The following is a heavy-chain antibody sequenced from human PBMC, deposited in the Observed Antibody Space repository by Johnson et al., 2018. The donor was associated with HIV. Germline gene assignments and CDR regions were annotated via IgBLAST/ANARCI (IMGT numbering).Heavy chain of an antibody. V-gene: IGHV3-30*02. J-gene: IGHJ3*02. D-gene: IGHD5-24*01. CDR1: GFTFSSYG. Sequence: QEQLVESGGGVVRPGGSLRLSCAASGFTFSSYGMHWVRQAPGKGLEWVAFIRYDGSNKYYADSVKGRFTISRDNSKNTLYLQMNSLRAEDTAVYYCAREMATIRGYAFDIWGQGTMVTVSS. CDR2: IRYDGSNK. CDR3: AREMATIRGYAFDI.